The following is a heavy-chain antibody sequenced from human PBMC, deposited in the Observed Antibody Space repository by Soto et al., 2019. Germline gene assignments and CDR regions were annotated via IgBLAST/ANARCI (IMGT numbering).Heavy chain of an antibody. CDR1: GFTFSSYS. V-gene: IGHV3-21*01. Sequence: PGGSLRLSCAASGFTFSSYSMNWVRQAPGKGLEWVSSISSSSSYIYYADSVKGRFTISRDNAKNSLYLQMNSLRAEDTDVYYCAREFHGSGNANYGMDVWGQGTTVTVSS. J-gene: IGHJ6*02. CDR2: ISSSSSYI. CDR3: AREFHGSGNANYGMDV. D-gene: IGHD3-10*01.